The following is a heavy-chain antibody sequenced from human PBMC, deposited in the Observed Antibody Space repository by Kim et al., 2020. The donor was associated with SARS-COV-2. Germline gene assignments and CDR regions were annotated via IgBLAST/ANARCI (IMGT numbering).Heavy chain of an antibody. Sequence: GGSLRLSCAPSGFGVSSNYMSWVRQAPGKGLEWVSLIYDGDNTYDADSVKGRFTISRDNFRNTLYLQMNNLRADDTAVYYCATSHTLFSGTYWPPFDYWGQGTLVTVSS. V-gene: IGHV3-53*01. J-gene: IGHJ4*02. CDR2: IYDGDNT. CDR1: GFGVSSNY. CDR3: ATSHTLFSGTYWPPFDY. D-gene: IGHD1-26*01.